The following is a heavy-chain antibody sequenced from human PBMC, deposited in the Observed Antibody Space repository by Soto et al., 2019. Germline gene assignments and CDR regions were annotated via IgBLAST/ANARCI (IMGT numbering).Heavy chain of an antibody. D-gene: IGHD3-22*01. CDR2: INPSDGKR. J-gene: IGHJ4*02. CDR1: GYSFSFYG. CDR3: ARDRLRGYDSSGFYS. V-gene: IGHV1-18*01. Sequence: QIQLVQSGAEWRKPGASVKVSCKASGYSFSFYGINWVRQAPGQGLEWMGWINPSDGKRNFAQKFEDRVTMTTATSTNTVFLELRSLKSDDTDIYYCARDRLRGYDSSGFYSWGQGTMVTVSS.